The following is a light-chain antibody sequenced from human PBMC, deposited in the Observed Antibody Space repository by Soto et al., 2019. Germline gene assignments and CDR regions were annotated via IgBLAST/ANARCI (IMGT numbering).Light chain of an antibody. V-gene: IGLV2-14*01. CDR3: SSYTSGSTPFV. J-gene: IGLJ1*01. CDR1: SGDVGNYIY. Sequence: QSALTQPASVSGSPGQSITISCTGTSGDVGNYIYVSWYQQHPGKAPKLIIYEVSNRPSGVSNRFSASKSGNTASLTISGLQADDEADYYCSSYTSGSTPFVFGTGTKVTVL. CDR2: EVS.